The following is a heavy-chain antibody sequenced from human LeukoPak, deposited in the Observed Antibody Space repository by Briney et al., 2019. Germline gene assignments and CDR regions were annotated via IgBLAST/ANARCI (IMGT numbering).Heavy chain of an antibody. D-gene: IGHD3-3*01. CDR3: AVTHYDFGSDY. V-gene: IGHV4-4*07. J-gene: IGHJ4*02. CDR1: DASFSRYY. Sequence: SETLSLTCNVSDASFSRYYWTWVRQPAGKGLEWIGRIHSTGNTNYNPSFKGRVTISVDTSKNQFSLKLSSVTAADTAVYYCAVTHYDFGSDYWGQGTLVTVSS. CDR2: IHSTGNT.